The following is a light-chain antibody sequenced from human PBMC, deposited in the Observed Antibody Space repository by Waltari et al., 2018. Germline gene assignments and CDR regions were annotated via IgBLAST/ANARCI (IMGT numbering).Light chain of an antibody. J-gene: IGKJ4*01. V-gene: IGKV3-15*01. CDR1: QSVTNN. CDR2: KAS. Sequence: EIVMTQSPATLSLSPGARATLSCRASQSVTNNLAWYQQQPGQAPRLLIYKASTRATSIPARISGSGSGTEFTLTISSLQSEDFAFYYCQQYNNWPLTFGGGTKVEIK. CDR3: QQYNNWPLT.